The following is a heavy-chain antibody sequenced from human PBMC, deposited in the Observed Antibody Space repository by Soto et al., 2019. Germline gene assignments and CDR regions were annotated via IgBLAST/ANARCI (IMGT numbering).Heavy chain of an antibody. J-gene: IGHJ4*02. CDR2: TYPGDSDT. CDR1: GYSFTSYW. V-gene: IGHV5-51*01. Sequence: PGESLHIYCKASGYSFTSYWIGWVRQMPGKGLEWMGITYPGDSDTIYSPSFQGQVTISADKSISTAYLQWNSLKASDTAMYYCARPPYSASYYYFDQWGQGTPVTVSS. D-gene: IGHD1-26*01. CDR3: ARPPYSASYYYFDQ.